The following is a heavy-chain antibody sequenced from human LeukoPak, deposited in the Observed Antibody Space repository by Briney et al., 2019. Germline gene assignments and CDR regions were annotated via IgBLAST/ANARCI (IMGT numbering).Heavy chain of an antibody. J-gene: IGHJ4*02. V-gene: IGHV3-30*02. Sequence: GGSLRLSCAASGFTFSNSGMHWVRQAPGKGPEWVAFIRYDGSNKYYEGSVKGRFTVSRDNSKNTLYLQMSSLRAEDTAVYHCAKDLLRSAYDYWGQGTLVTVSS. CDR1: GFTFSNSG. CDR2: IRYDGSNK. D-gene: IGHD6-19*01. CDR3: AKDLLRSAYDY.